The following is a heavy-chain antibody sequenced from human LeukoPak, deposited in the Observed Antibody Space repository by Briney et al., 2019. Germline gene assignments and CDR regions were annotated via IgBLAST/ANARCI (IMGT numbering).Heavy chain of an antibody. CDR2: REGDDSTT. J-gene: IGHJ5*02. CDR1: GFTVGRLW. D-gene: IGHD3-16*01. CDR3: AQLGWLDP. Sequence: QPGGSLRLSCAASGFTVGRLWMHWIRHSPGKGVVWVSRREGDDSTTTYADSVKGRFAVSRDTAKNTVYLQMNSLRVEDTAVYYCAQLGWLDPWGQGTLVTVSS. V-gene: IGHV3-74*03.